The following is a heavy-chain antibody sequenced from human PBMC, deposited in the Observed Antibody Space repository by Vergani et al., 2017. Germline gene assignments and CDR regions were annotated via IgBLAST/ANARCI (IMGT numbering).Heavy chain of an antibody. Sequence: QVQLVESGGGVVQPGGSLRLSCAASGFTFSSYGMHWVRQAPGKGLEWVAFIRYDGSNKYYADSVKGRFTISRDNSKNTLYLQMNSLRAEDTAVYYCAKASRSVVMWYYGMDVWRQGTTVTVSS. V-gene: IGHV3-30*02. J-gene: IGHJ6*02. D-gene: IGHD3-22*01. CDR2: IRYDGSNK. CDR3: AKASRSVVMWYYGMDV. CDR1: GFTFSSYG.